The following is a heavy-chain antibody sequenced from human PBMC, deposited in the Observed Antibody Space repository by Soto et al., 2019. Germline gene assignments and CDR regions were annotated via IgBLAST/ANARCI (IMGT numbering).Heavy chain of an antibody. CDR3: ARRITFDYFYAMDV. D-gene: IGHD3-16*01. V-gene: IGHV4-4*02. CDR2: IYHSGTT. CDR1: GGSISRSKW. J-gene: IGHJ6*02. Sequence: QVKLEESGPGLVKPSGALSLTCAVSGGSISRSKWWSWVRQSPGKGLEWIGEIYHSGTTNYNAPLNSRVTIALDQSENPFALRLTSVTAADTAVYYCARRITFDYFYAMDVWCQGTTVTVSS.